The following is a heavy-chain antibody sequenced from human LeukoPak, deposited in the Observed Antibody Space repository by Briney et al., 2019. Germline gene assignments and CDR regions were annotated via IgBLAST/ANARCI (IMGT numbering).Heavy chain of an antibody. D-gene: IGHD4-23*01. V-gene: IGHV3-11*01. Sequence: GGSLRLSCAASGFTFSDYYMSWIRQAPGKGLEWVSYISTSSRTIYYADSVKGRFTISRDNSKNTLYLQMNSLRAEDTAVYYCARRGGNSGWFDPWGQGTLVTVSS. J-gene: IGHJ5*02. CDR3: ARRGGNSGWFDP. CDR2: ISTSSRTI. CDR1: GFTFSDYY.